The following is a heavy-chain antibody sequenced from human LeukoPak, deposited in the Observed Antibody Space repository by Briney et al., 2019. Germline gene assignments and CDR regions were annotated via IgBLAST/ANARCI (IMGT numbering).Heavy chain of an antibody. D-gene: IGHD5-18*01. Sequence: TSETLSLTCTVSGGSISSYYWSWIRPPAGKGLEWIGRIYTSGSTNYNPSLKSRVTMSVDTSKNQFSLKLSSVTAADTAVYYCAREIRTGYSYGLDYWGQGTLVTVSP. J-gene: IGHJ4*02. CDR1: GGSISSYY. CDR3: AREIRTGYSYGLDY. V-gene: IGHV4-4*07. CDR2: IYTSGST.